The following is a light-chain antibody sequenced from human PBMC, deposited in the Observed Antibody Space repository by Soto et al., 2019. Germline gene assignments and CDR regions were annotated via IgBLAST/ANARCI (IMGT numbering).Light chain of an antibody. J-gene: IGKJ5*01. CDR2: GAS. V-gene: IGKV3D-20*02. Sequence: EIVLTQSPGTLSLSPGERATLSCRARQSVSSSYLAWYQQKPGQAPRLLIYGASSRATGIPDRFSGSGSGTDFTLTISSLEPEDFAVYYCQQRYSWPPITFGQGTRLEIK. CDR3: QQRYSWPPIT. CDR1: QSVSSSY.